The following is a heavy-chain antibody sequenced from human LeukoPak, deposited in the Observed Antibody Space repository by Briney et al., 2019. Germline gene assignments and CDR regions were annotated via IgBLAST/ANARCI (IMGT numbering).Heavy chain of an antibody. CDR3: ARDAGSGYFDY. J-gene: IGHJ4*02. Sequence: GGSLRLSCAASGFTFGTYAMNWVRQAPGKGLEWVSYISSSSSSTIYFPDSVKGRFTIPRDNAKNSLYLQMNGLRDEDTAVYYCARDAGSGYFDYWGQGTLVTVSS. D-gene: IGHD6-19*01. V-gene: IGHV3-48*02. CDR2: ISSSSSSTI. CDR1: GFTFGTYA.